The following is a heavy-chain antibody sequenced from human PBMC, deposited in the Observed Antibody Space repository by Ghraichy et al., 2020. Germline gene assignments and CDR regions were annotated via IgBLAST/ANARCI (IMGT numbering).Heavy chain of an antibody. CDR2: IYSGGST. CDR1: GFTVSSNY. V-gene: IGHV3-53*01. D-gene: IGHD3-3*01. CDR3: ARRRFLEWGFDY. Sequence: GGSRRLSCAASGFTVSSNYMSWVRQAPGKGLEWVSVIYSGGSTYYADSVKGRFTISRDNSKNTLYLQMNSLRAEDTAVYYCARRRFLEWGFDYWGQGTLVTVSS. J-gene: IGHJ4*02.